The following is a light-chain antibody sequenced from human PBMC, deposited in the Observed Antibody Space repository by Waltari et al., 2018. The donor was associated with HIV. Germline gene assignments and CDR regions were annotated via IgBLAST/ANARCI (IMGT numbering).Light chain of an antibody. V-gene: IGKV1-NL1*01. CDR2: AAS. J-gene: IGKJ1*01. CDR1: QGISNS. CDR3: QQYYITPWT. Sequence: DLQMTQSPSSLFASVGDRVTTTCRASQGISNSLAWYQQKPGTAPKLLLFAASRLESGVPSRFSGSGSGTDYPLTINSLQPEDFATYYCQQYYITPWTFGQGTRVEIK.